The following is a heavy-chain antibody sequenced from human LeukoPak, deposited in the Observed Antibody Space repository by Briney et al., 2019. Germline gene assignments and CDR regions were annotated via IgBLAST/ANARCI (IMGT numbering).Heavy chain of an antibody. V-gene: IGHV3-7*01. Sequence: GGSLRLSCAASGFTFSSYWMSWVRQAPGKGLEWVANIKQDGSEKYYVDSVRGRFTISRDNAKNSLYLQMNSLRADDTAVYYCARDLGPHRSSPNSGAFDIWGQGTMVTVSS. CDR2: IKQDGSEK. J-gene: IGHJ3*02. CDR3: ARDLGPHRSSPNSGAFDI. CDR1: GFTFSSYW. D-gene: IGHD6-6*01.